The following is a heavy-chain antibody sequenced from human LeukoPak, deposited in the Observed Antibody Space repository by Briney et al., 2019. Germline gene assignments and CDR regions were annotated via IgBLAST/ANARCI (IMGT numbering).Heavy chain of an antibody. CDR2: IYTSGST. V-gene: IGHV4-4*07. CDR1: GASISNYY. D-gene: IGHD3-22*01. CDR3: ARSDYYDSSGYKGYYYGMDV. Sequence: SETLSLTCTVSGASISNYYWSWIRLPPEKWLEWIGRIYTSGSTNYNPSLKSRVTMSVDTSKNQFSLKLSSVTAADTAVYYCARSDYYDSSGYKGYYYGMDVWGQGTTVTVSS. J-gene: IGHJ6*02.